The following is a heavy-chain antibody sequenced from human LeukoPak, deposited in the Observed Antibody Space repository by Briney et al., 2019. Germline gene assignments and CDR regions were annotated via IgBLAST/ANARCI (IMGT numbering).Heavy chain of an antibody. V-gene: IGHV3-23*01. J-gene: IGHJ4*02. CDR3: AKRGVVIRVILVGFHKEAYYFDS. CDR1: GSPLSNYG. CDR2: IIDSGRST. D-gene: IGHD3-22*01. Sequence: PGGALLLSFAVAGSPLSNYGMGWVRQPPATGLGWVSGIIDSGRSTNYSDSVKDQSTISRDNPTNTLYLQMNSLRPEDTAVYFCAKRGVVIRVILVGFHKEAYYFDSWGQGALVTVSS.